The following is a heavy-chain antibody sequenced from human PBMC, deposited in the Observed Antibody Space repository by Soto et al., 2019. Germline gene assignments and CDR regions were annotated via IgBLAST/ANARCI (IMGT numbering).Heavy chain of an antibody. D-gene: IGHD3-22*01. CDR3: ARDYYDSSGYYFLGFDY. CDR1: GFTFSSYG. J-gene: IGHJ4*02. V-gene: IGHV3-33*01. Sequence: QVQLVESGGGVVQPGRSLRLSCAASGFTFSSYGMHWVRQAPGKGLEWVAVIWYDGSNKYYADSVKGRFTISRDNSKNTLYLQMNSLRAEDTAVYYCARDYYDSSGYYFLGFDYWGQGTLVTVSS. CDR2: IWYDGSNK.